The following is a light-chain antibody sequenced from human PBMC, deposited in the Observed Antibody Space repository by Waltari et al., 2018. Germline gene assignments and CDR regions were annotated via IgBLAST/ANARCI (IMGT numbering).Light chain of an antibody. V-gene: IGLV3-21*03. CDR3: QVWDTSSNLHVV. Sequence: SYVLTQPPSVSVAPGKTARLTCGGNNIGSQSVHWYQQKPGQAPVLVVYEDSDRPSGIPERFSGSNSGNTATLTISRVEAGDEADYYCQVWDTSSNLHVVFGGGAKLTVL. CDR2: EDS. J-gene: IGLJ2*01. CDR1: NIGSQS.